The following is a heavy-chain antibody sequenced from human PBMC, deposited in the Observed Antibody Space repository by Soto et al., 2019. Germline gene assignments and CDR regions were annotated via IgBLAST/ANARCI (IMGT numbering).Heavy chain of an antibody. CDR2: ISPYNGNT. D-gene: IGHD3-3*01. CDR3: ARGGTVLRFLEWERRYYYGMDV. V-gene: IGHV1-18*01. J-gene: IGHJ6*02. Sequence: APVKVSRKSSGYPFTLDGSTLVRKTPGQGLEWMGWISPYNGNTNYGQTLQGRVTMTRNTSISTAYMELSSLRSEDTAVYYCARGGTVLRFLEWERRYYYGMDVWGQGTTVTVSS. CDR1: GYPFTLDG.